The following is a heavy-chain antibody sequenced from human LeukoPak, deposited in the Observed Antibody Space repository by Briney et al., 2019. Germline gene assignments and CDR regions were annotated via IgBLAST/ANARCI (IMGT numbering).Heavy chain of an antibody. D-gene: IGHD3-10*01. V-gene: IGHV3-21*01. CDR3: ARDFWFGEFNDY. J-gene: IGHJ4*02. CDR2: ISSSSSYI. Sequence: GVLRLSCAASGFTFSSYSMNWVRQAPGKGLEWVSSISSSSSYIYYADSVKGRFTISRDNAKNSLYLQMNSLRVEDTAVYYCARDFWFGEFNDYWGQGTLVTVSS. CDR1: GFTFSSYS.